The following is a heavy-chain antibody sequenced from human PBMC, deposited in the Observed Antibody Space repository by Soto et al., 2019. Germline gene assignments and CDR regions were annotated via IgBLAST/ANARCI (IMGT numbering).Heavy chain of an antibody. CDR1: GYTFTGYY. CDR3: ARATSQQLGDYYYYGMDV. D-gene: IGHD6-6*01. CDR2: INPNSGGT. V-gene: IGHV1-2*02. J-gene: IGHJ6*02. Sequence: ASVKVSCKASGYTFTGYYMQWVRQAPGQGLEWMGWINPNSGGTNYAQKFQGRVTMARDTSISTAYMELSRLRSDDTAVYYCARATSQQLGDYYYYGMDVWGQGTTVTV.